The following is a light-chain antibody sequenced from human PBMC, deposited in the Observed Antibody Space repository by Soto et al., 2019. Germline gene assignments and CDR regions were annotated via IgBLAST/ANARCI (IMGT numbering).Light chain of an antibody. CDR2: DND. J-gene: IGLJ2*01. CDR1: GSNIGSHY. Sequence: QSVLTQPPSVSAAAGQRVTISCSGSGSNIGSHYVSWYQQLPGTAPKLLIYDNDRRPSGIPDRFSGSKSGTSATLGISGLQTGDEAEYYCGTWDTSLSAGVFGGGTKVTVL. CDR3: GTWDTSLSAGV. V-gene: IGLV1-51*01.